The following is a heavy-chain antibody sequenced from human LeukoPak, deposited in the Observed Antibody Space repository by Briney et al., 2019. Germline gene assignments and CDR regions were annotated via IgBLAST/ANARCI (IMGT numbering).Heavy chain of an antibody. Sequence: SETLSLTCSVSGGSINSYYWSWIRQHPGKGLEWIGYIYYSGSTYYNPSLKSRVTISVDTSKNQFSLKLSSVTAADTAVYYCARAYDYARGEDHFDYRGQGTLVTVSS. CDR1: GGSINSYY. J-gene: IGHJ4*02. CDR3: ARAYDYARGEDHFDY. CDR2: IYYSGST. V-gene: IGHV4-59*06. D-gene: IGHD4-17*01.